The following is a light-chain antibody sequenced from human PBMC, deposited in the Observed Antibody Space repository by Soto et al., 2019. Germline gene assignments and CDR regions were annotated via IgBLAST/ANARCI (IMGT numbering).Light chain of an antibody. CDR1: QSISSS. J-gene: IGKJ1*01. V-gene: IGKV3-15*01. Sequence: EIVMTQSPATLSVSPGESATLSCRASQSISSSKLAWYQQNPGQAPRLLMYGASNRATGIPARFSGSGSGTEFTLTISSLKSEDVAVYYCQQYDYSPRTFGHGTKVDIK. CDR3: QQYDYSPRT. CDR2: GAS.